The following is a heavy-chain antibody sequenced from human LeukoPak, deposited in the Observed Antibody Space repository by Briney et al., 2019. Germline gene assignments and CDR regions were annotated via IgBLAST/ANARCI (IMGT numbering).Heavy chain of an antibody. J-gene: IGHJ3*02. D-gene: IGHD2-21*02. CDR2: ISSSSSTI. CDR1: GFTFSSYS. Sequence: GGSLRLSCAASGFTFSSYSMNWVRQAPGKGLEWVSYISSSSSTIYYADSVKGRFTISRDNSKNTLYLQMSSLRAEDTAVYYCAREGAYCGGDCYLDAFDIWGQGTMVTVSS. V-gene: IGHV3-48*01. CDR3: AREGAYCGGDCYLDAFDI.